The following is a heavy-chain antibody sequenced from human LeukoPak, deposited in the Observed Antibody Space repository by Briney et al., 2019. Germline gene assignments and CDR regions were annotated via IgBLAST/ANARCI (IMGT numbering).Heavy chain of an antibody. V-gene: IGHV5-51*01. D-gene: IGHD3-22*01. CDR2: IYPGDSDT. J-gene: IGHJ4*02. CDR1: GYSFTSYW. Sequence: GESLKISCKGSGYSFTSYWIGRVRQVPGKGLDWIGIIYPGDSDTRYSPSFQGQVTISVDKSVSTAYLQWSSLKASDTAMYYCARVHYYETSDWGNYFDYWGQGTLVTVSS. CDR3: ARVHYYETSDWGNYFDY.